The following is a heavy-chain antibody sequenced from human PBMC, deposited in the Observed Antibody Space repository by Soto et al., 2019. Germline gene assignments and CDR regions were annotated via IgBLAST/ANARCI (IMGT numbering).Heavy chain of an antibody. J-gene: IGHJ5*02. CDR2: IYPSDSDT. CDR3: ATRAEYYDFWSGYCGA. Sequence: GESLKISCKGSGYSFSTSWIGWVRQMSGKGLEWMGTIYPSDSDTRYSPSFQGQVIISADKSTSTAYLQWRSLKASDTAMYYCATRAEYYDFWSGYCGAWGQGTLVTVSS. D-gene: IGHD3-3*01. V-gene: IGHV5-51*01. CDR1: GYSFSTSW.